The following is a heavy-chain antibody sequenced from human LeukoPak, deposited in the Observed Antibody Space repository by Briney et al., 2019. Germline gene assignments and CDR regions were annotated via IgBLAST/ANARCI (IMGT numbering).Heavy chain of an antibody. CDR2: INPNSGGT. V-gene: IGHV1-2*02. D-gene: IGHD2-15*01. CDR1: GYTFTGYY. Sequence: ASVKVSCKASGYTFTGYYMHWVRQAPGQGLEWMGWINPNSGGTNYAQKFQGRVTMTRDTSISTAYMELSRLRSDDTAVYYCARVEVVAAIPGVYYFDYWGQGTLVTVSS. CDR3: ARVEVVAAIPGVYYFDY. J-gene: IGHJ4*02.